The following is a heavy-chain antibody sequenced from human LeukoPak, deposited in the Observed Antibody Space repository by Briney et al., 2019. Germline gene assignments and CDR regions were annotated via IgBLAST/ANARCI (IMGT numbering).Heavy chain of an antibody. CDR2: ISGSGDNT. Sequence: GGSLRLSCAASGFTFSSYAMTWVRQAPGKGLECVSGISGSGDNTDYADSVKGRFTISRDNSKNTLYLQMNSLRAEDTAVYYCARGIAAPDYWGQGTLVTVSS. CDR1: GFTFSSYA. J-gene: IGHJ4*02. CDR3: ARGIAAPDY. V-gene: IGHV3-23*01.